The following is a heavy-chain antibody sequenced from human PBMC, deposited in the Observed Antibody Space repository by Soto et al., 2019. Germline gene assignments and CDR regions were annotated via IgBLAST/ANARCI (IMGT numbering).Heavy chain of an antibody. Sequence: QVRLQESGPGQVKPSQTLSLTCTVSGGSISSGDYCWSWVRQPPGKGLEWIGYIYYTGTTSYNPSIKSRSTMSVDTSKNQFSLKLTTVTAADTAVYFCARDDGDYRLYDYWGQGSLITVSS. CDR3: ARDDGDYRLYDY. D-gene: IGHD2-21*01. CDR1: GGSISSGDYC. V-gene: IGHV4-30-4*01. J-gene: IGHJ4*02. CDR2: IYYTGTT.